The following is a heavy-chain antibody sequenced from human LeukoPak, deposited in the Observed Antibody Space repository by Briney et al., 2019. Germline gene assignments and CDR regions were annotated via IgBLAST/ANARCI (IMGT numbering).Heavy chain of an antibody. CDR2: IYYSGST. J-gene: IGHJ4*02. CDR1: GGSISSSSYY. Sequence: PSETLSLTCTVSGGSISSSSYYWGWIRQPPGKGLEWIGSIYYSGSTYYSPSLKSRVTISVDTSKNQFSLKLTSVAAADTAVYYCARLGGGAVAGRDFDYWGQGTLVTVSS. D-gene: IGHD6-19*01. CDR3: ARLGGGAVAGRDFDY. V-gene: IGHV4-39*01.